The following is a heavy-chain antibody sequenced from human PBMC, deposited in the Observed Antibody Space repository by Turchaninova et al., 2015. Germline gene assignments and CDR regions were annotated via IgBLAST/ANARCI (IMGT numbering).Heavy chain of an antibody. Sequence: QVQLQESGPGLVKPSQTLSLTCTVSGGSISSGGYYWSWIRPHPGKGLEWIGYIYYSGSTYYNPSLKSLVTISVVTCKNQFSLELSSVTAADTAVYYWARGEGVQGAFDYWGQGTLVTVSS. D-gene: IGHD3-10*01. CDR2: IYYSGST. V-gene: IGHV4-31*01. J-gene: IGHJ4*02. CDR3: ARGEGVQGAFDY. CDR1: GGSISSGGYY.